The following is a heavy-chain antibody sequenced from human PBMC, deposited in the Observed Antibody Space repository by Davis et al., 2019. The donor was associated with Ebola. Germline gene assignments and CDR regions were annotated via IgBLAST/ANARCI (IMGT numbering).Heavy chain of an antibody. J-gene: IGHJ5*02. CDR1: GLAVEDYA. D-gene: IGHD2-8*02. V-gene: IGHV3-9*01. CDR2: IDWNSGSK. Sequence: GGSLTLACAPSGLAVEDYAMHLVRQAPGKGPDWVSGIDWNSGSKGYAASWKARHSISRDNPENSLYLQMNSLRAEDTAVYYCAKETNYCASGVCYTDWFDPWGQGTLVTVSS. CDR3: AKETNYCASGVCYTDWFDP.